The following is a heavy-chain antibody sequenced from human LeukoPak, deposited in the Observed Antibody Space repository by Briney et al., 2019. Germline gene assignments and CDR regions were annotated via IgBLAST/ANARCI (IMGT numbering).Heavy chain of an antibody. CDR3: ARILSRGWGELGY. CDR2: ISGSGGST. Sequence: GGSLRLSGAASGFTFSSYAMSWVRQAPGKGLEWVSAISGSGGSTYYADSVKGRFTISRDNSKNTLYLQMNSLRAEDTAVYYCARILSRGWGELGYWGQGSLVTVSS. D-gene: IGHD2-15*01. V-gene: IGHV3-23*01. J-gene: IGHJ4*02. CDR1: GFTFSSYA.